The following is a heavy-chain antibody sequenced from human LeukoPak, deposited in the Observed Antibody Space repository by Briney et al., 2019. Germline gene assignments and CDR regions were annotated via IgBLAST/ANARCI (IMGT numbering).Heavy chain of an antibody. D-gene: IGHD3-22*01. V-gene: IGHV1-46*01. Sequence: ASVKVSCKASGYTFTSYYMHWVRQAPGQGLEWMGIINPSGGSTSYAQKFQGRVTMTRDMSTSTVYMELSSLRSEDTAVYYCARDVKYYDSSGYPPYFDYWGQGTLVTVSS. CDR1: GYTFTSYY. CDR3: ARDVKYYDSSGYPPYFDY. J-gene: IGHJ4*02. CDR2: INPSGGST.